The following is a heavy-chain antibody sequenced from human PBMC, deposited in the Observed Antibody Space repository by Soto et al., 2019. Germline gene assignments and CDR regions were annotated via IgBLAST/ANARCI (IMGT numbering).Heavy chain of an antibody. V-gene: IGHV1-69*02. Sequence: QVQLVQSGAEVKKLGSSVKVSCKASGGTFSSYTISWVRQAPGQGLEWMGRIIPILGIANYAQKFQGRVTITADKSTSTAYMELSSLRSEDTAVYYCASNVDTAMAHFDYWGQGTLVTVSS. CDR1: GGTFSSYT. CDR2: IIPILGIA. D-gene: IGHD5-18*01. J-gene: IGHJ4*02. CDR3: ASNVDTAMAHFDY.